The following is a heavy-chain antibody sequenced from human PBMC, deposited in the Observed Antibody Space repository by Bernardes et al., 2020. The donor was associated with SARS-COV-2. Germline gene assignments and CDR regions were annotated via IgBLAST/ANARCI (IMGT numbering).Heavy chain of an antibody. V-gene: IGHV4-34*01. CDR3: ARGARISMIVVVMPQAAFVI. J-gene: IGHJ3*02. D-gene: IGHD3-22*01. Sequence: SETLSLTCAVYGASFRGYYWSWIRQPPGKGLEWIGEMDHSGSINSNPSLKSRLTLSVDTSKNQFSLKLNSVTAADTAVYYCARGARISMIVVVMPQAAFVIWGQGTLVSVSS. CDR1: GASFRGYY. CDR2: MDHSGSI.